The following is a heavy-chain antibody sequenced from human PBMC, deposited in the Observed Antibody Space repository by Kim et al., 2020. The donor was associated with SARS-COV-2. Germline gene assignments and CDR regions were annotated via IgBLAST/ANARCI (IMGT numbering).Heavy chain of an antibody. V-gene: IGHV4-34*01. CDR2: INHSGST. CDR1: GGSFSGYY. CDR3: ARGPPKPRDYYGSGSYWY. Sequence: SETLSLTCAVYGGSFSGYYWSWIRQPPGKGLEWIGEINHSGSTNYNPSLKSRVTISVDTSKNQFSLKLSSVTAADTAVYYCARGPPKPRDYYGSGSYWY. J-gene: IGHJ2*01. D-gene: IGHD3-10*01.